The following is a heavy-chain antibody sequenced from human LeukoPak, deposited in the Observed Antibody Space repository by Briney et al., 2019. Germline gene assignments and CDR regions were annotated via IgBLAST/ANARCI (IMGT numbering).Heavy chain of an antibody. CDR3: AKDGSGWYPENWFDP. J-gene: IGHJ5*02. Sequence: GGSLRLSCAASGFTFTSYAMTWVRQAPGKGLEWVSIISGGGGSTYYADSVKGRFTISRDNSKNTLYLQMNSLRAEDTAVYYCAKDGSGWYPENWFDPWGQGTLVTVSS. CDR2: ISGGGGST. D-gene: IGHD6-19*01. CDR1: GFTFTSYA. V-gene: IGHV3-23*01.